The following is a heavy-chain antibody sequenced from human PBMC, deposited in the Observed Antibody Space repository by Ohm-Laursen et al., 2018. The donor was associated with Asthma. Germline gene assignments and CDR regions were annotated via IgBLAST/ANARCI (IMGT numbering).Heavy chain of an antibody. J-gene: IGHJ6*02. CDR3: ARARFPYYYYGMDV. D-gene: IGHD3-10*01. V-gene: IGHV1-8*01. Sequence: VASVKVSCKASGYTFTSYDINWVRQATGQGLEWMGWMNPNSGNTGYAQKFQGRVTMTRNTSISTAYMELSSLRSEDTAVYYCARARFPYYYYGMDVWGQGTTVTVSS. CDR1: GYTFTSYD. CDR2: MNPNSGNT.